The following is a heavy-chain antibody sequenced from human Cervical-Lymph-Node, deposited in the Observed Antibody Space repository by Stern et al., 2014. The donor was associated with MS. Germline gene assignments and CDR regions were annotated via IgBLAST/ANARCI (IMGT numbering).Heavy chain of an antibody. Sequence: VQLVESVGGVVQPGRSLRLSCAASGFTFSSYGIHGARQTPGTGLEGGAVQWYDGSNKYYADSVKGRFTISRDNSENTAYLQMNSLRVEDTAVYYCAKGDSSSPLEYWGQGTLVTVSS. CDR3: AKGDSSSPLEY. CDR1: GFTFSSYG. J-gene: IGHJ4*02. V-gene: IGHV3-33*06. CDR2: QWYDGSNK. D-gene: IGHD6-6*01.